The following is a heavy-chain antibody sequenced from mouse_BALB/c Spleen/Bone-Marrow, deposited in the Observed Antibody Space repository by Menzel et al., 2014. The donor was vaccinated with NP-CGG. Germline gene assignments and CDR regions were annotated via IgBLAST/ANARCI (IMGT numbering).Heavy chain of an antibody. Sequence: VQLQQPGPELVKPGASVKMSCKASGYTFTDYYMDWVKQSHGESFEWIGRVNPYNGGTSYNQKFKGKATLTVDKSSSTAYMELNSLTSEDSAVYYCARGIYYGSYFDYWGQGTTLTVSS. CDR1: GYTFTDYY. J-gene: IGHJ2*01. CDR2: VNPYNGGT. V-gene: IGHV1-19*01. D-gene: IGHD2-1*01. CDR3: ARGIYYGSYFDY.